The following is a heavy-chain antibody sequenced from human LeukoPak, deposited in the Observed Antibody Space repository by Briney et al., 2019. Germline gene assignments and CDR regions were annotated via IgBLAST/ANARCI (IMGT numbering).Heavy chain of an antibody. D-gene: IGHD3-10*01. CDR1: GFTFSSYA. V-gene: IGHV3-30-3*02. CDR3: AKLRGESYYPATDV. Sequence: GGSLRLSCAASGFTFSSYAMHWVRQAPGKGLEWVAVISYDGSNKYYADSVKGRFTISRDNSKNTLDLQMNSLRAEDTAVYYCAKLRGESYYPATDVWGQGTTVTVSS. CDR2: ISYDGSNK. J-gene: IGHJ6*02.